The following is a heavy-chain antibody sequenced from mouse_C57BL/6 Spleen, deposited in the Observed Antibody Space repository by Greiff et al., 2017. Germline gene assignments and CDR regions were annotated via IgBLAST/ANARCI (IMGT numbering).Heavy chain of an antibody. D-gene: IGHD1-1*01. CDR2: IWSGGST. V-gene: IGHV2-2*01. J-gene: IGHJ4*01. CDR3: ARKRGYYGSSPYAMDY. Sequence: QVQLQQSGPGLVQPSQSLSITCTVSGFSLTSYGVHWVRQSPGKGLEWLGVIWSGGSTDYNAAFISRLSISKDNSKSQVFFKMNSLQADDTAIYXCARKRGYYGSSPYAMDYWGQGTSVTVSS. CDR1: GFSLTSYG.